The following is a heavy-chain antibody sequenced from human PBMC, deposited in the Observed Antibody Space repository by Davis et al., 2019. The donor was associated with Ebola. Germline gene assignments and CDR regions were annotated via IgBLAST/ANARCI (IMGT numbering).Heavy chain of an antibody. CDR2: INGDGTIT. V-gene: IGHV3-74*01. CDR3: ARVATDWFDP. J-gene: IGHJ5*02. Sequence: GESLKISCAASGFTFSSYWMHWVRQAPGTGLVWVSHINGDGTITNYADSVKGRFTISRDNAKNTLYLQMSGLRAEDTALYYCARVATDWFDPWGQGTRVTVSS. CDR1: GFTFSSYW.